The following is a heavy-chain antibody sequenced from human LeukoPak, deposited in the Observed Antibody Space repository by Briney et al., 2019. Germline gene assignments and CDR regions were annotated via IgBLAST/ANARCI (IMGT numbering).Heavy chain of an antibody. CDR3: ARGRFLEWLLSDAFDI. D-gene: IGHD3-3*01. J-gene: IGHJ3*02. Sequence: GASVKVSCKASGGTFSSYAISWVRQAPGQGLEWMGGIIPIFGTANYAQKFQGRVTITTDESTSTAYMELSSLRSEDTAVYYCARGRFLEWLLSDAFDIWGQGTMVTVSS. CDR2: IIPIFGTA. V-gene: IGHV1-69*05. CDR1: GGTFSSYA.